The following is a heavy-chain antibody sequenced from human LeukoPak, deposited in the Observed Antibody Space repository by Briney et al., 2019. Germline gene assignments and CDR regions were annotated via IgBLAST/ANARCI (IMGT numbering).Heavy chain of an antibody. D-gene: IGHD3-10*01. V-gene: IGHV3-21*01. CDR2: ISGSSSYI. CDR1: GFTFSTYN. Sequence: GGSLRLSCAASGFTFSTYNMNWVRQAPGKGLEWVSSISGSSSYIYYADSVKGRFSISRDNAKNSLYLQMNSLRAEDTAVYYCARDFGSRHFDYWGQGTLVTVSS. J-gene: IGHJ4*02. CDR3: ARDFGSRHFDY.